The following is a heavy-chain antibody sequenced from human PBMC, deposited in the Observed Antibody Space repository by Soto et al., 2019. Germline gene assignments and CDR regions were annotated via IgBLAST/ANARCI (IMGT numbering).Heavy chain of an antibody. D-gene: IGHD2-21*02. V-gene: IGHV1-46*03. J-gene: IGHJ6*02. CDR3: ARGMLEMTATHYYYYGMDV. CDR2: INPSGGST. Sequence: ASVKVSCKASGYTFTSYYMHWARQAPGQGLEWMGIINPSGGSTIYAQKFQGRVTMTRDTSTSTVYMELSSLRSEDTAVYYCARGMLEMTATHYYYYGMDVWGQGTTVTVSS. CDR1: GYTFTSYY.